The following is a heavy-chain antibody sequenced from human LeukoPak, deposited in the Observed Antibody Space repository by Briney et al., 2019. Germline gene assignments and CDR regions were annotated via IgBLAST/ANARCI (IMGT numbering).Heavy chain of an antibody. V-gene: IGHV3-74*01. CDR2: VSSDGSGT. CDR3: TRDFYGIDY. D-gene: IGHD1-1*01. J-gene: IGHJ4*02. CDR1: GFTFSDFW. Sequence: GGSLRLSCAASGFTFSDFWMHWVRHAPGKGLVWVSYVSSDGSGTNYADSVKGRFAISRDNAKNTVYLQMNSLRAEDTAVYYCTRDFYGIDYWGQGTLDIVSS.